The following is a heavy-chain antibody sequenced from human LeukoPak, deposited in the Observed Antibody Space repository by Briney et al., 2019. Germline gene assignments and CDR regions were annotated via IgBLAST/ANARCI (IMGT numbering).Heavy chain of an antibody. CDR3: ASRVYYDSRFDY. CDR2: IYYSGST. V-gene: IGHV4-39*01. J-gene: IGHJ4*02. D-gene: IGHD3-22*01. CDR1: GGSISSSSYY. Sequence: SETLSLTCTVSGGSISSSSYYWGWIRQPPGKGLEWIGSIYYSGSTYYNPSLKSRVTISVDTSKNQFSLKLGSVTAADTAVYYCASRVYYDSRFDYWGQGTLVTVSS.